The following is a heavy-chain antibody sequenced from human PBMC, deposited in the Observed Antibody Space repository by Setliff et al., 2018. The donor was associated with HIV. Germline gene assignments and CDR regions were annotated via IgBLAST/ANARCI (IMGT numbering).Heavy chain of an antibody. D-gene: IGHD3-10*01. J-gene: IGHJ3*02. CDR2: IWYDGSSE. CDR3: ARESSTVRGVIDI. V-gene: IGHV3-33*01. CDR1: GFTFSNYG. Sequence: GGSLRLSCAASGFTFSNYGMHWVRQAPGKGLEWVAVIWYDGSSEYYGDSVKGRFTISRDNSKKTLYLQMNSLRTEDTALYYCARESSTVRGVIDIWGQGTMVTVSS.